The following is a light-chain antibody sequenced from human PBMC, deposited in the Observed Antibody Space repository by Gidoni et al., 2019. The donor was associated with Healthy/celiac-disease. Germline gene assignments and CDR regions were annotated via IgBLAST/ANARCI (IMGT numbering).Light chain of an antibody. CDR2: SNN. CDR3: AAWDDSLNGWV. J-gene: IGLJ3*02. CDR1: SSNIGSNT. Sequence: QSLLTTPPSASGNPGQSVTISCSGSSSNIGSNTVNWYQQLPGPAPKLLIYSNNQRPSGVPDRFSGSKSGTSASLAISGLQSEDEADYYCAAWDDSLNGWVFGGGTKLTVL. V-gene: IGLV1-44*01.